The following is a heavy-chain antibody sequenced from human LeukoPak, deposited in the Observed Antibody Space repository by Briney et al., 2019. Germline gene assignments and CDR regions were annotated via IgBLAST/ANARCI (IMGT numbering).Heavy chain of an antibody. CDR2: TYYRSRWYN. J-gene: IGHJ5*02. CDR3: ARRLTQYDCFDP. V-gene: IGHV6-1*01. CDR1: GDSVSSNSAA. Sequence: SQTLSLTCAISGDSVSSNSAAWNWIRQSPSRGLEWLGRTYYRSRWYNDYVVSVRSRITINPDTAKNQFSLHLNSVTPEDTAVYYCARRLTQYDCFDPWGQGILVTVSS. D-gene: IGHD2-2*01.